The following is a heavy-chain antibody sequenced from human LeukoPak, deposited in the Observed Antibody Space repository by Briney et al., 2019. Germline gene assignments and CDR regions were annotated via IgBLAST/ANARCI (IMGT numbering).Heavy chain of an antibody. Sequence: GGSLRLSCAASGFTFSSYWMHWVRQAPGKGLVWVSRIDSGGSCTSYADSVMGRFTISRDNAKNTLYLQMNSLRAGDTAVYYCARVIYSGWEGELSDWGQGTLVTVSS. J-gene: IGHJ4*02. CDR1: GFTFSSYW. CDR3: ARVIYSGWEGELSD. D-gene: IGHD6-19*01. V-gene: IGHV3-74*01. CDR2: IDSGGSCT.